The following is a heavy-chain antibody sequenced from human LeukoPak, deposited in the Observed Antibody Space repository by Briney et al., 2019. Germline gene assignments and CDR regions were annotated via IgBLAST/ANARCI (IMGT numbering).Heavy chain of an antibody. CDR2: ISGDGGST. D-gene: IGHD5-18*01. CDR3: AKVQVRQLWLPGYFDY. CDR1: GFTFDDYA. V-gene: IGHV3-43*02. J-gene: IGHJ4*02. Sequence: PGGSLRLSCAASGFTFDDYAMHWVRQAPGKGLEWVSLISGDGGSTYYADSVKGRFTISGDNSKNSLYLQMNSLRTEDTALYYCAKVQVRQLWLPGYFDYWGQGTLVTVSS.